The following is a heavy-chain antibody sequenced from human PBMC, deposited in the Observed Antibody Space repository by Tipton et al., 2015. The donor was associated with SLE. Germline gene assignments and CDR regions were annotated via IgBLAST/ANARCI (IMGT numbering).Heavy chain of an antibody. D-gene: IGHD6-19*01. CDR3: GRGYSSGWFPLPKWHFDI. CDR1: GDSVSSYQW. Sequence: SLRLSCVVSGDSVSSYQWWSWVRQSSDKGLEWIGHIHHTGSTNYNPSLKSRVTLSVDTSNSQFSLTLNSVTAADTAVYYCGRGYSSGWFPLPKWHFDIWGRGSQVTVSS. V-gene: IGHV4-4*02. J-gene: IGHJ2*01. CDR2: IHHTGST.